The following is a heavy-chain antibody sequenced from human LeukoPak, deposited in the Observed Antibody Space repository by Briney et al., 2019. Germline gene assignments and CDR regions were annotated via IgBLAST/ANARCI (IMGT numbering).Heavy chain of an antibody. CDR3: TGSTTGYYSY. CDR1: GLSFSAYA. V-gene: IGHV3-64D*06. CDR2: IGPSGTST. Sequence: GGSLRLSCSASGLSFSAYAMHWVRQAPGRGLEYVSAIGPSGTSTYFADSVKGRFTISRDNSKNTVYLQMSSLRTEDTAVYFCTGSTTGYYSYWGQGTLVTVSS. D-gene: IGHD3-9*01. J-gene: IGHJ4*02.